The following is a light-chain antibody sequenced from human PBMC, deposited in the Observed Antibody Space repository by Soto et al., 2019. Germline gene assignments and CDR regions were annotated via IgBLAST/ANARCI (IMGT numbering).Light chain of an antibody. CDR3: QQYGSSPVT. J-gene: IGKJ1*01. Sequence: EIVLTQSPGTLSLSPGERATLSCRASQSVSSSYLAWYQQKPGQAPRLLIHGASSRATGIPDGFSGSGSGTDFTLTISRLEPEDFAVYYWQQYGSSPVTFGQGAKVEIK. V-gene: IGKV3-20*01. CDR2: GAS. CDR1: QSVSSSY.